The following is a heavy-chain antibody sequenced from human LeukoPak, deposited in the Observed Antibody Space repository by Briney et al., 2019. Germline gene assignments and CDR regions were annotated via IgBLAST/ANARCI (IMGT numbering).Heavy chain of an antibody. CDR3: ARDRNTGSSYENLFEY. D-gene: IGHD1-26*01. CDR1: GFTFSSYW. Sequence: GGSLRLSCAASGFTFSSYWMHWVRQAPGKGLVWVSRINSDGSSTSYADSGKGRFTISRDNAKNTLYLQMNSLRAEDTSVYYCARDRNTGSSYENLFEYWGQGSLVTVSS. J-gene: IGHJ4*02. CDR2: INSDGSST. V-gene: IGHV3-74*01.